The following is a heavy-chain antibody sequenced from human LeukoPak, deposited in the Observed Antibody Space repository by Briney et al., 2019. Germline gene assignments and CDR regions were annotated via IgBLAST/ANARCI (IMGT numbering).Heavy chain of an antibody. CDR1: GYTFTSYG. J-gene: IGHJ6*02. CDR3: ARVSGPHKDIVVVPAALGDYYYYGMDV. Sequence: ASVKVSCKASGYTFTSYGISWVRQAPGQGLEWMGWISAYNGNTNYAQKLQGRVTMTTDTSTSTAYMELRSLRSDDTAVYYCARVSGPHKDIVVVPAALGDYYYYGMDVWGQGTTVTASS. D-gene: IGHD2-2*01. CDR2: ISAYNGNT. V-gene: IGHV1-18*01.